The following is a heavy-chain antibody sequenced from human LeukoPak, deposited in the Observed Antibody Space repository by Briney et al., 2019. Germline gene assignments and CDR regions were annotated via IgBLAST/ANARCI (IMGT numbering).Heavy chain of an antibody. V-gene: IGHV1-18*01. J-gene: IGHJ5*02. D-gene: IGHD5-12*01. CDR3: ARDIVATIMKNWFDP. CDR1: GYTFTSYG. CDR2: ISAYNGNT. Sequence: ASVKVSCKASGYTFTSYGISWVRQAPGQGLEWMGWISAYNGNTNYAQKLQGRVTMTTDTSTSTAYMELRSLRSEDTAVYYCARDIVATIMKNWFDPWGQGTLVTVSS.